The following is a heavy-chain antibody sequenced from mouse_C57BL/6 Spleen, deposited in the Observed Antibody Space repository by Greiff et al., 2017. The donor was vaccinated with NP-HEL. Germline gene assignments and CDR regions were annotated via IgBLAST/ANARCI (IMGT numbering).Heavy chain of an antibody. J-gene: IGHJ2*01. D-gene: IGHD1-1*01. Sequence: QVQLQQSGAELARPGASVKLSCKASGYTFTSYGISWVKQRTGQGLEWIGEIYPRSGNTYYNEKFKGKATLTADKSSSTSYMELRSLTSEDSAVYFCAREFGTTVVYFDYWGQGTTLTVSS. V-gene: IGHV1-81*01. CDR3: AREFGTTVVYFDY. CDR2: IYPRSGNT. CDR1: GYTFTSYG.